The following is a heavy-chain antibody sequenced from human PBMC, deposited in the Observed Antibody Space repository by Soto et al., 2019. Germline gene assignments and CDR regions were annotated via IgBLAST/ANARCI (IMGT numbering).Heavy chain of an antibody. J-gene: IGHJ4*02. CDR1: GYTLTELS. CDR2: FDPEDGET. CDR3: ATVSIAARPADY. V-gene: IGHV1-24*01. Sequence: ASVKVSCKVSGYTLTELSIHWVRQAPGKGLEWMGGFDPEDGETIYAQKFQGRVTMTEDTSTDTAYMELSSLRSEDTAVYYCATVSIAARPADYWGQGTLVTVSS. D-gene: IGHD6-6*01.